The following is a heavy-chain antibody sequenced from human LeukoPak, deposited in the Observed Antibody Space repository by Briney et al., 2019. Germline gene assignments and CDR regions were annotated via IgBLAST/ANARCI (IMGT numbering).Heavy chain of an antibody. J-gene: IGHJ4*02. CDR1: GFTFSSYG. D-gene: IGHD2-15*01. CDR3: ARDRRYCSGGSCLYYFDY. CDR2: IWYDGSNK. V-gene: IGHV3-33*01. Sequence: GGSLRLSCAASGFTFSSYGMHWVRQAPGKGLEWVAVIWYDGSNKYYADSVKGRFTISRDNSKNTLYLQMNSLRAEDTAVYYCARDRRYCSGGSCLYYFDYWGQGTLVTASS.